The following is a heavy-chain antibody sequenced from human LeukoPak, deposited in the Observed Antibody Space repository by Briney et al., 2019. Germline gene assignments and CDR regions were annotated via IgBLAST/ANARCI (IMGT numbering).Heavy chain of an antibody. V-gene: IGHV1-2*02. D-gene: IGHD3-9*01. Sequence: ASVKVSCKASGYTFTGYYMHWVRQAPGQGLEWMGWINPNSGGTNYAQKFQGRVTMTADTSTSTAYMELRSLRSDDTAMYYCARDWHILSGRNCFDPWGQGTLVIVSS. CDR2: INPNSGGT. J-gene: IGHJ5*02. CDR3: ARDWHILSGRNCFDP. CDR1: GYTFTGYY.